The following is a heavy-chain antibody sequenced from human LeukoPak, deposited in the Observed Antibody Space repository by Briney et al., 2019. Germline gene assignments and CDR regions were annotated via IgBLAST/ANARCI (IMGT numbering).Heavy chain of an antibody. J-gene: IGHJ4*02. CDR1: GGSISSGDYY. CDR3: ASGYCSGGSCYSEFPFDY. CDR2: IYYSGST. Sequence: SQTLSLTCTVSGGSISSGDYYWSWIRQPPGKGLEWIGYIYYSGSTYYNPSLKSRVTISVDTSKNQFSLKLSSVTAADTAVYYCASGYCSGGSCYSEFPFDYWGQGTLVTVFS. D-gene: IGHD2-15*01. V-gene: IGHV4-30-4*01.